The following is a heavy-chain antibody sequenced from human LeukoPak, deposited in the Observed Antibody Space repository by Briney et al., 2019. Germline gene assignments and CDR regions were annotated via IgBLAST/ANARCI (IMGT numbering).Heavy chain of an antibody. CDR1: GFTFSSYW. CDR2: INGDGGST. CDR3: ARADSSKTRSFDY. J-gene: IGHJ4*02. Sequence: GGSLRLSCAASGFTFSSYWMHWVRQAPGKGLVWVSRINGDGGSTNYADSVKGRFTIPRDNAENTLYLQMNSLRAEDTAVYYCARADSSKTRSFDYWGQGTLVTVSS. V-gene: IGHV3-74*01. D-gene: IGHD3-22*01.